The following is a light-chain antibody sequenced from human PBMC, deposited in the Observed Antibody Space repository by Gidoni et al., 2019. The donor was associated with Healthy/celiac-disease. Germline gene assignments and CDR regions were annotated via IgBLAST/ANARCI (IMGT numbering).Light chain of an antibody. V-gene: IGKV4-1*01. CDR2: WAS. J-gene: IGKJ5*01. CDR1: QSVFYSSNNKNY. Sequence: DLVMTQSPASLAVSLGERATINCKSSQSVFYSSNNKNYLAWYQQKPGQPPKLLIYWASTRESGVPDRFSGSGSGTDFTLTISSLQAEDVAVYYCQQYYSTPPTFGQGTRLEIK. CDR3: QQYYSTPPT.